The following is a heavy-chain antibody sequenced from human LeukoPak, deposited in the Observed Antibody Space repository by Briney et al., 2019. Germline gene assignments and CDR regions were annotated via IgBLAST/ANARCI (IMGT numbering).Heavy chain of an antibody. CDR2: INHSGST. J-gene: IGHJ4*02. CDR1: GGSFSGYY. V-gene: IGHV4-34*01. CDR3: ARMVLYGSGSSYNFKSDY. D-gene: IGHD3-10*01. Sequence: PSETLSLTCAVYGGSFSGYYWSWIRQPPGKGLEWIGEINHSGSTNYNPSLKSRVTISVDTSKNQFSLKLSSVTAADTAVYYCARMVLYGSGSSYNFKSDYWGQGTLVTVSS.